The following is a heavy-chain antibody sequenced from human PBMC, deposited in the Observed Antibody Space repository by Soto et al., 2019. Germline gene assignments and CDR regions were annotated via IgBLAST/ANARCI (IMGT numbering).Heavy chain of an antibody. CDR3: ARAQRGYSYQIDY. D-gene: IGHD5-18*01. CDR1: GGTFSSYA. CDR2: IIPIFGTA. V-gene: IGHV1-69*13. J-gene: IGHJ4*02. Sequence: GALVKVSCKASGGTFSSYAISWVRQAPGQGLEWMGGIIPIFGTANYAQKFQGRVTITADESTSTAYMELSSLRSEDTAVYYCARAQRGYSYQIDYWGQGTLVTVSS.